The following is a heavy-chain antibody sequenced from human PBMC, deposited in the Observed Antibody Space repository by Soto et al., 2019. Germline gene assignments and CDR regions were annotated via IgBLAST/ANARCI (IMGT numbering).Heavy chain of an antibody. CDR1: KFTFSSYW. J-gene: IGHJ4*02. CDR3: AGGGGWVIDS. V-gene: IGHV3-7*01. CDR2: IKQDGSEK. Sequence: EVQLVESGGGLVQPGGSLRLSCAASKFTFSSYWMNWVRQAPGKGLEWVANIKQDGSEKYYVDSVKGRFTISRDNAKNALYLQMNSLRAEDTAGYYCAGGGGWVIDSWGQGALVTVSS. D-gene: IGHD3-16*01.